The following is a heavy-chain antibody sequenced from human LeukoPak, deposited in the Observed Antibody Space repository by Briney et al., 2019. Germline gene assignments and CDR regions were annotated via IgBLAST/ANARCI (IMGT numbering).Heavy chain of an antibody. V-gene: IGHV3-23*01. Sequence: TGGSLRLSCAASGFTFSGYSMNWVRQAPGKGLEWVSAISGSGGNTYYADSVKGRFTMSRDNSKNTLYLQMNSLRAEDTALYYCAKTVSGSYSYQGGDYWGQGTLVTVSS. D-gene: IGHD3-10*01. CDR2: ISGSGGNT. J-gene: IGHJ4*02. CDR1: GFTFSGYS. CDR3: AKTVSGSYSYQGGDY.